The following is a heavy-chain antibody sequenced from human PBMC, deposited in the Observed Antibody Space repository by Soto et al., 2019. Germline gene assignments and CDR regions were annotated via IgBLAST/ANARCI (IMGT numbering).Heavy chain of an antibody. D-gene: IGHD5-18*01. Sequence: TGGSLRLSCAASGFTFSNAWMNWVRQAPGKGLEWVGRIKSKTDGGTTDYAAPVKGRFTISRDDSKNTLYLQMNSLKTEDTAVYYCTTSAPVGRIQLWLNYFDYWGQGTLVTVSS. CDR3: TTSAPVGRIQLWLNYFDY. V-gene: IGHV3-15*07. CDR2: IKSKTDGGTT. CDR1: GFTFSNAW. J-gene: IGHJ4*02.